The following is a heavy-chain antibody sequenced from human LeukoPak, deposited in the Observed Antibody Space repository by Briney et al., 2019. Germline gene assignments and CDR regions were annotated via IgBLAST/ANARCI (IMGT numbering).Heavy chain of an antibody. CDR1: GFTFSSYA. CDR3: ASGIVGATVLDY. V-gene: IGHV3-23*01. Sequence: GGSLRLSCAASGFTFSSYAMSWVRQAPGKGLEWVSAISGSGGSTYYADSVKGRFTISRDNSKNTLYLQMNSLRAEDTAVYYCASGIVGATVLDYWGQGTLVTVSS. D-gene: IGHD1-26*01. CDR2: ISGSGGST. J-gene: IGHJ4*02.